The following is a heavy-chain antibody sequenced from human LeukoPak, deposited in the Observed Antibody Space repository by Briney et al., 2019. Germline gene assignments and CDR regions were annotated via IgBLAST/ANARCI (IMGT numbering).Heavy chain of an antibody. D-gene: IGHD3-9*01. Sequence: GGSLRLSCAASGFSLRRYWMSWLRQDPAKGLEWVANIKQDGSEKEYVDSVKGRFTISRDNAKNSLYLQMNSLRAEDTAVYYCARTASARYYDILAGSFDYWGQGTLVTVSS. CDR1: GFSLRRYW. V-gene: IGHV3-7*01. J-gene: IGHJ4*02. CDR3: ARTASARYYDILAGSFDY. CDR2: IKQDGSEK.